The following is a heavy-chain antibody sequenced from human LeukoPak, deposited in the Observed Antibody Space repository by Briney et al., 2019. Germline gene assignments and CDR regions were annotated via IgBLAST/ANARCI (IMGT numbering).Heavy chain of an antibody. CDR3: AKDARYSSSISPFDY. J-gene: IGHJ4*02. Sequence: PGRSLRLSCAASGFTFSSYAMHWVRQAPGKGLEWVAFIRYDGSNKYYADSVKGRFTISRDNSKNTLYLQMNSLRAEDTAVYYCAKDARYSSSISPFDYWGQGTLVTVSS. D-gene: IGHD6-6*01. CDR2: IRYDGSNK. V-gene: IGHV3-30*02. CDR1: GFTFSSYA.